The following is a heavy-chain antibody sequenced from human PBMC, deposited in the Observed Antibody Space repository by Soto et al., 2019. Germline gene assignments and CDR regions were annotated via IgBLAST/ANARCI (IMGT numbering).Heavy chain of an antibody. CDR2: ISDDGSNE. CDR3: ARAFLPSGWPNIYALDI. D-gene: IGHD6-19*01. CDR1: GFTSSSYV. Sequence: QVQLAEFGGGVVQPGRSLRLSCEASGFTSSSYVMHWVRQAPGKGLEWVAVISDDGSNENYADDVKGRFTIFRDKSTNTLYLQMNRLRPEDTAVYSCARAFLPSGWPNIYALDIWGQGTMVTVSS. J-gene: IGHJ3*02. V-gene: IGHV3-30-3*01.